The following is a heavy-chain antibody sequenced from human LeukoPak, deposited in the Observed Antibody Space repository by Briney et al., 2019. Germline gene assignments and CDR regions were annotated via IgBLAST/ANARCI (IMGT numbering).Heavy chain of an antibody. V-gene: IGHV4-39*07. Sequence: SETLSLTCTVSGGSISSGSYFWSWIRQAPGKGLEWIGSIYHTGTTDHNPSLKSRVTISIDTSKNQFSLNLKSVSAADTAVYYCTRDDFGIKTNWEDYYYMDVWGKGTTVTVSS. CDR1: GGSISSGSYF. CDR3: TRDDFGIKTNWEDYYYMDV. J-gene: IGHJ6*03. D-gene: IGHD7-27*01. CDR2: IYHTGTT.